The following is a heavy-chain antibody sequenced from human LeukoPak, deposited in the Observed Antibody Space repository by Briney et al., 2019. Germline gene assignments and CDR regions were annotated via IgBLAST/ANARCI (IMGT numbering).Heavy chain of an antibody. J-gene: IGHJ5*02. CDR1: GFTFSSYA. CDR2: ISYDGSNK. Sequence: GGSLRLSCAASGFTFSSYAMHWVRQAPGKGLEWVAVISYDGSNKYYADSVKGRFTISRDNSKNTLYLQMNSLRAEDTAVYYCARDRILGIVGSYRSFDPWGQGTLVTVSS. D-gene: IGHD1-26*01. V-gene: IGHV3-30-3*01. CDR3: ARDRILGIVGSYRSFDP.